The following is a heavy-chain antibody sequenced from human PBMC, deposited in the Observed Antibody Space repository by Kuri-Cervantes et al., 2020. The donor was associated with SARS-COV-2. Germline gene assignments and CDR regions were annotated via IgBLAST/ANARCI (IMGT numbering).Heavy chain of an antibody. V-gene: IGHV3-49*04. D-gene: IGHD3-3*01. Sequence: GGSLRLSCTASGFTFGDYAMSWVRQAPGKGLEWVGFIRSKAYGGTTEYAASVKGRFTISRDDSKSIAYLQVNSLKTEDTAVYYCTSSDFWSGYYFDYWGQGTLVTVSS. CDR1: GFTFGDYA. CDR3: TSSDFWSGYYFDY. CDR2: IRSKAYGGTT. J-gene: IGHJ4*02.